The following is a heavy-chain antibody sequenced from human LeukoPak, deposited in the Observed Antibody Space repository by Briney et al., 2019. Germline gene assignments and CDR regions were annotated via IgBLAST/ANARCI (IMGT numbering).Heavy chain of an antibody. J-gene: IGHJ3*02. CDR1: GFTFNNFG. CDR3: ATAITEGPDDAFDI. CDR2: IWYDGSNK. V-gene: IGHV3-33*01. D-gene: IGHD3-10*01. Sequence: GGSLRLSCAASGFTFNNFGMHWVRQAPGKGLEWVAVIWYDGSNKYYADSVKGRFTIFRDNSRNTLYLQMNSLRAEDTAVYYCATAITEGPDDAFDIWGQGTMVTVSS.